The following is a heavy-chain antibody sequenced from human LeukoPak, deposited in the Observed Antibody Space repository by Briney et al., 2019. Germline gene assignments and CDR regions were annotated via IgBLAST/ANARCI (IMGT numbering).Heavy chain of an antibody. D-gene: IGHD3-3*01. J-gene: IGHJ3*01. CDR3: ASSPRPYYDFWSGYGAFDV. Sequence: GGPLRLSCAASGFTFSSYWMSWVRQAPGKGLEWVANIKQDGSEKYYVDSVKGRFTISRDNAKNSLYLQMNSLRAEDTAVYYCASSPRPYYDFWSGYGAFDVWGQGTMVTVSS. CDR1: GFTFSSYW. CDR2: IKQDGSEK. V-gene: IGHV3-7*01.